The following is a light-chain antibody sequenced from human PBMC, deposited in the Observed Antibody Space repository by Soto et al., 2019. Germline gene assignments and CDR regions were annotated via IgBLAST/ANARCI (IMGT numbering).Light chain of an antibody. CDR1: QSISSY. CDR3: QQSYSTLWT. J-gene: IGKJ1*01. V-gene: IGKV1-39*01. Sequence: DIQMTQSPSSLSASVGDRVTITCRASQSISSYLNWYQQKPGKAPKLLIYAASRLRSGVPSRFSGSGSGTDFTLTISSLQPEDFATYYCQQSYSTLWTFGQGTKVEIK. CDR2: AAS.